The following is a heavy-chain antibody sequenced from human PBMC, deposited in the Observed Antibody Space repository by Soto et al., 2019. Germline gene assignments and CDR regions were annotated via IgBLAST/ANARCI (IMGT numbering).Heavy chain of an antibody. CDR3: ARDEGGYDILTGYYKAHHFDY. CDR1: GYTFTHFY. CDR2: ISPHNFNT. J-gene: IGHJ4*02. D-gene: IGHD3-9*01. Sequence: GASVKVSCKASGYTFTHFYITWVRQAPGQGLEWMGAISPHNFNTNYAQKFRGRVTLTTEKSTNTAYMDLSSLTSDDTAVYYCARDEGGYDILTGYYKAHHFDYWGQGVPVTVSS. V-gene: IGHV1-18*01.